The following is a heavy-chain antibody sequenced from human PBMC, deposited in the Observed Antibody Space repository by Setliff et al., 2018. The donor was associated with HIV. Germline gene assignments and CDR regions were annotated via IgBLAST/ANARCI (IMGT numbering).Heavy chain of an antibody. CDR2: VFHSGDT. V-gene: IGHV4-38-2*02. CDR3: VRRTIWGDAFDI. CDR1: GYSISSGFY. Sequence: SETLSLTCNVSGYSISSGFYWGWIRQPPGKGLEWIGNVFHSGDTDYNPSLKSRITMSVETSENQFSLRLTSVTAADTAVYYCVRRTIWGDAFDIWGQGTMVTVSS. D-gene: IGHD3-3*01. J-gene: IGHJ3*02.